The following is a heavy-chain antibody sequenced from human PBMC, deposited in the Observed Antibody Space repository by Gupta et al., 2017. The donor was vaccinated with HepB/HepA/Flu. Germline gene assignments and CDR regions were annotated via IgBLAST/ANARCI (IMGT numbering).Heavy chain of an antibody. CDR3: AKDLHFWSAMDV. V-gene: IGHV3-23*01. CDR1: GLTLTGTA. Sequence: EGHLLQSGGGLVQPGGSLRLSCDASGLTLTGTAMGWVRQAPGKGLGWVSGIGSDMRTHYADSVTGRFTISRDNSQNPVSLEMNSLRAEDTAVYYCAKDLHFWSAMDVWGEGTTVTVSS. CDR2: IGSDMRT. D-gene: IGHD3-3*02. J-gene: IGHJ6*03.